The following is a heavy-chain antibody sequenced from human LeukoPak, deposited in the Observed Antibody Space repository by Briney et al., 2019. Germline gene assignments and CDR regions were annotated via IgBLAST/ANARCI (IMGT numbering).Heavy chain of an antibody. Sequence: GGSLRLSCAASRFTFSSYGMHWVRQAPGKGLEWVAVISYDGSNKYYADSVKGRFTISRDNSKNTLYLQMNSLRAEDTAVYYCAKDRTPTKGLAYYYYYYGMDVWGQGTTVTVSS. CDR2: ISYDGSNK. V-gene: IGHV3-30*18. J-gene: IGHJ6*02. CDR1: RFTFSSYG. CDR3: AKDRTPTKGLAYYYYYYGMDV.